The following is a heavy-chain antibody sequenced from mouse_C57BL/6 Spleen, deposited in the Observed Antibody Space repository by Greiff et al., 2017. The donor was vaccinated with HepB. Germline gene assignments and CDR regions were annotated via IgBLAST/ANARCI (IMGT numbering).Heavy chain of an antibody. CDR2: IDPENGDT. CDR3: TTDPYDYGSSRWYFDV. CDR1: GFNIKDDY. Sequence: EVHLVESGAELVRPGASVKLSCTASGFNIKDDYMHWVKQRPEQGLEWIGWIDPENGDTEYASKFQGKATITADTSSTPAYLQLRSLTSEDTAVYYCTTDPYDYGSSRWYFDVWGTGTTVTVSS. V-gene: IGHV14-4*01. J-gene: IGHJ1*03. D-gene: IGHD1-1*01.